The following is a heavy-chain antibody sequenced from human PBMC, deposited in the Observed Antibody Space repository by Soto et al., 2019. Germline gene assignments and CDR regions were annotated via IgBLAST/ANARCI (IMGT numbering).Heavy chain of an antibody. Sequence: EVQLVESGGGLVQPGGSLRLSCAASGFTFSNYNMNWVRQAPGKGLGWVSYISSSSSTTYYADSVKGRFTISRDNAKKTLYLQMNTLRDEDTAVYYCARDGNSSWYNWFDPWGQGTLVTVSS. V-gene: IGHV3-48*02. CDR1: GFTFSNYN. J-gene: IGHJ5*02. CDR2: ISSSSSTT. D-gene: IGHD6-13*01. CDR3: ARDGNSSWYNWFDP.